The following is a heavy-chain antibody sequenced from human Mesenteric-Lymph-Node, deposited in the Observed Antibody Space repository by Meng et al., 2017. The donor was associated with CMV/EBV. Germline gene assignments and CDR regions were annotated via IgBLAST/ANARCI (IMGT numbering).Heavy chain of an antibody. J-gene: IGHJ4*02. CDR3: AGDPTITTSNAFDY. CDR1: GFTFGDYG. D-gene: IGHD3-3*01. CDR2: FYSGGST. Sequence: GSLRLSCAASGFTFGDYGMSWIRQPPGKGLEWIGCFYSGGSTYYNPSLKSRVSISVDTSKNQLSLKLSSVTAADTAVYYCAGDPTITTSNAFDYWGQGTLVTVSS. V-gene: IGHV4-39*07.